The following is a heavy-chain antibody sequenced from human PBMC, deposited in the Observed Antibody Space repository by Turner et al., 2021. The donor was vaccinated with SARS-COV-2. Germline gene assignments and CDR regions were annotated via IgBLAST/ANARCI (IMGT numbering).Heavy chain of an antibody. CDR2: INSDGSST. CDR3: ARVGIAAAGPTFYYYYYGMDV. Sequence: EVQLVESGGGLVQPGGSLRLSCAASGFTFSSYWMHWVRQAPGKGLVWASRINSDGSSTSYADSVKGRFTISRDNAKNTLYLQMNSLRAEDTAVYYCARVGIAAAGPTFYYYYYGMDVWGQGTTVTVSS. CDR1: GFTFSSYW. D-gene: IGHD6-13*01. V-gene: IGHV3-74*01. J-gene: IGHJ6*02.